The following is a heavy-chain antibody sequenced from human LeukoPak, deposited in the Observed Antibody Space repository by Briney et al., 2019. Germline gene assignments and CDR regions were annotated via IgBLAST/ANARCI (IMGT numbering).Heavy chain of an antibody. Sequence: GGSLRLSCAASGFTFSSYSMNWVRQAPGKGLEWVSSISSSRKYIYYADSVKGRFTISRDNSKNTLYLQMNSLRAEDTAVYYCASRATVTTDRFWFDPWGQGTLVTVSS. J-gene: IGHJ5*02. CDR3: ASRATVTTDRFWFDP. V-gene: IGHV3-21*04. CDR2: ISSSRKYI. CDR1: GFTFSSYS. D-gene: IGHD4-11*01.